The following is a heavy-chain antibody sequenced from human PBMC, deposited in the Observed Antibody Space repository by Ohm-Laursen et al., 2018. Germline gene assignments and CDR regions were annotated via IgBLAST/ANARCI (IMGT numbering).Heavy chain of an antibody. CDR1: GGTLSDYS. Sequence: SVKVSCKASGGTLSDYSISWVRQAPGQGLEWMGGVIPIFDSATYARKFQGRLTITADRLATTTFMELSSLRSEDTAVYYCATRSCGGNCINSHYYYYGLHFWGQGTTVTVSS. J-gene: IGHJ6*02. CDR3: ATRSCGGNCINSHYYYYGLHF. V-gene: IGHV1-69*06. D-gene: IGHD2-21*02. CDR2: VIPIFDSA.